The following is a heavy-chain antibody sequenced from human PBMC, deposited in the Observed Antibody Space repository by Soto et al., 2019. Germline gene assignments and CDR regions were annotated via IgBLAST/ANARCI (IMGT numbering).Heavy chain of an antibody. J-gene: IGHJ4*02. V-gene: IGHV4-61*01. CDR1: GGSVSSGSYY. CDR2: IYYSGST. Sequence: SETLSLTCTVSGGSVSSGSYYWSWIRQPPGKGLEWIGYIYYSGSTNYNPSLKSRVTISVDTSKNQFSLKLSSVTAADTAVYYCARGLGSGYYLDFDYWGQGTLVTVSS. CDR3: ARGLGSGYYLDFDY. D-gene: IGHD3-3*01.